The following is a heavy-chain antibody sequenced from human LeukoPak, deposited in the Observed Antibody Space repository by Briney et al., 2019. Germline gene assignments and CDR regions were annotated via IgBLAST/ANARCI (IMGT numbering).Heavy chain of an antibody. D-gene: IGHD6-19*01. CDR3: ARDMYSSGWCSN. V-gene: IGHV1-8*01. CDR2: MNPNSGNT. J-gene: IGHJ4*02. Sequence: ASVKVSCKASGYTFTSYDINWVRQATGQGLEWMGWMNPNSGNTGYAQKFRGRVTMTRNTSISTAYMELSSLRSEDTAVYYCARDMYSSGWCSNWGQGTLVTVSS. CDR1: GYTFTSYD.